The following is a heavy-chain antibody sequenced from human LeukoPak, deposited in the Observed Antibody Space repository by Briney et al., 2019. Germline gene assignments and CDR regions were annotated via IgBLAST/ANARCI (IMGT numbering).Heavy chain of an antibody. CDR1: GFTLSSYS. D-gene: IGHD3-10*01. V-gene: IGHV3-21*01. CDR3: ARVSVGNDYGSGSYDS. J-gene: IGHJ4*02. Sequence: PGGSLRLSCAASGFTLSSYSMNWVRQAPGKGLEWVSSISRSSTYINYADSVKGRFTISRDNAQNSLYLQMNSLRAEDTAVYYCARVSVGNDYGSGSYDSWGQGTLVTVSS. CDR2: ISRSSTYI.